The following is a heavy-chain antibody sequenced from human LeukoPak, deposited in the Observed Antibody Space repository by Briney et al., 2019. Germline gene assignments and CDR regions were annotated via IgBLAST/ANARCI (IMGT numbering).Heavy chain of an antibody. CDR3: ARDGIVVVNDMDV. CDR1: GFTFSSYS. D-gene: IGHD2-21*01. J-gene: IGHJ6*03. CDR2: ISSSSSTI. Sequence: GGSLRLSCAASGFTFSSYSMNWVRQAPGKGLEWVSYISSSSSTIYYADSVKGRFTISRDNAKNSLYLLMNSLRDEDTAVYYCARDGIVVVNDMDVWGKGTTVTVSS. V-gene: IGHV3-48*02.